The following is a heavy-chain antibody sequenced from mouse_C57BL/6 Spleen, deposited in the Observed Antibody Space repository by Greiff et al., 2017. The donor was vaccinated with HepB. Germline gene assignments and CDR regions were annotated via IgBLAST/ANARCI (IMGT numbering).Heavy chain of an antibody. CDR1: GYTFTSYW. CDR2: IHPSDSDT. CDR3: SIFDGNRYALDY. V-gene: IGHV1-74*01. J-gene: IGHJ4*01. Sequence: QVQLQQPGAELVKPGASVKMSCKASGYTFTSYWMHWVKQRPGQGLEWIGRIHPSDSDTNYNQKFKGKATLTVDKSSSTAYMQLSSLTSEDSAVYYFSIFDGNRYALDYWGQGTTVTVSS.